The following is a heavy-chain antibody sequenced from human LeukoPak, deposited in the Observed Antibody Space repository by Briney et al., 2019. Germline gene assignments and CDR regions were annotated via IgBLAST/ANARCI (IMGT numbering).Heavy chain of an antibody. V-gene: IGHV3-7*01. J-gene: IGHJ4*02. CDR2: INEDGSEK. Sequence: GGSLRLSCAASGFTFSSYSMNWVRQDPGKGLEWVANINEDGSEKYYVDSVRGRFTISRDNAKNSLYLQMNSLRTEDTAIYYCARGGVRRGYYDYWGQETLVTVSS. CDR3: ARGGVRRGYYDY. D-gene: IGHD1-14*01. CDR1: GFTFSSYS.